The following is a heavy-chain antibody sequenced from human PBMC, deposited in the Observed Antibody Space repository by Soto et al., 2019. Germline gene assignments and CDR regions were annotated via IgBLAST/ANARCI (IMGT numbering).Heavy chain of an antibody. CDR2: IYPGDSDT. D-gene: IGHD5-12*01. Sequence: ESLKISCKGSGYSFTSYWIGWVRQMPGKGLEWMGIIYPGDSDTRYSPSFQGQVTISADKSISTAYLQWSSLKASDTAMYYCARGALSGYSGYYYGMDVWCQGTTVTVSS. CDR3: ARGALSGYSGYYYGMDV. V-gene: IGHV5-51*01. J-gene: IGHJ6*02. CDR1: GYSFTSYW.